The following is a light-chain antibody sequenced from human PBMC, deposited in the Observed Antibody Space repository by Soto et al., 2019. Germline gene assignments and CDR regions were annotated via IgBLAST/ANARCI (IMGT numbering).Light chain of an antibody. V-gene: IGKV3-15*01. Sequence: TLSLSPGERATLSCRASQSLSSNLAWYQQKPGQAPRLLIYGASTRATGIPARFSGSGSGTEFTLTISSLQSEDFAVYYCQQYNNWPRITFGQGTRLEIK. CDR1: QSLSSN. CDR3: QQYNNWPRIT. J-gene: IGKJ5*01. CDR2: GAS.